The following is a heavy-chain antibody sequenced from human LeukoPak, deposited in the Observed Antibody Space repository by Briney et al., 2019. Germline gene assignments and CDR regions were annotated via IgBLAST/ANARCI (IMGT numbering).Heavy chain of an antibody. CDR1: GFTFSSYE. Sequence: PGGSLRLSCAASGFTFSSYEMNWVRQAPGKGLEWVSYISSSGSTIYYADSVKGRVTLSRDNAKNSLYLQMNRLRAEDTAVYYCAREGWLRFQDYYYYYYMDVWGKGTTVTVSS. D-gene: IGHD5-12*01. V-gene: IGHV3-48*03. CDR2: ISSSGSTI. J-gene: IGHJ6*03. CDR3: AREGWLRFQDYYYYYYMDV.